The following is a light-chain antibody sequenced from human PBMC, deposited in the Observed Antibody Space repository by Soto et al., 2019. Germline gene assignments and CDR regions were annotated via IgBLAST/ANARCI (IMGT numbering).Light chain of an antibody. J-gene: IGLJ2*01. Sequence: SSELTQPPSVSVSPGQTATITCAGNKLGDKHACWYQQKPGQSPVLIMSEDNKRPSGIPERFSGSNSGNIATLTISGTQPMDEADYYCQTWDSSTAVFGGGTKLTVL. V-gene: IGLV3-1*01. CDR2: EDN. CDR1: KLGDKH. CDR3: QTWDSSTAV.